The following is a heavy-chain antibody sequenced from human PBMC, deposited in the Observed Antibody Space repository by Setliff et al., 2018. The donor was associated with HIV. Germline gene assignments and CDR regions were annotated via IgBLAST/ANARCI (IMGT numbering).Heavy chain of an antibody. Sequence: ASVKVSCKASGYSFINYGISWVRQAPGQGPEWMGWISAYTGHTDYAPRLLGRVTMTTDTSTSTAYMELRSLTSDDTAVYYCARARLQGIVTAVGPRDNWRDPWGQGTRVTVS. CDR3: ARARLQGIVTAVGPRDNWRDP. V-gene: IGHV1-18*01. CDR2: ISAYTGHT. D-gene: IGHD1-26*01. CDR1: GYSFINYG. J-gene: IGHJ5*02.